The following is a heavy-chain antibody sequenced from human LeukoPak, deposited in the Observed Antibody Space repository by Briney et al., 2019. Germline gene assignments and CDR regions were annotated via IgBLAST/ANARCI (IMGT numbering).Heavy chain of an antibody. J-gene: IGHJ5*02. Sequence: GGSLRLSCAASGFTFSTYGMHWVRQAPGKGLEWVAVISFDGNNEYYADSVKGRFTISRDNSKNTLYLQMNSLTAEDSAVYYCARDGTVTAGPFDPWGGGTLVTVSS. CDR1: GFTFSTYG. CDR3: ARDGTVTAGPFDP. CDR2: ISFDGNNE. V-gene: IGHV3-30*03. D-gene: IGHD4-17*01.